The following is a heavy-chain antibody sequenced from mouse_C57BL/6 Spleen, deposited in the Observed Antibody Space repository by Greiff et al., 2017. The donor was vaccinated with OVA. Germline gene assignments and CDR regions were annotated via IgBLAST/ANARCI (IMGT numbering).Heavy chain of an antibody. V-gene: IGHV1-69*01. CDR1: GYTFTSYW. CDR3: ARVTGTSYFDY. J-gene: IGHJ2*01. D-gene: IGHD4-1*01. CDR2: IDPSDSYT. Sequence: QVHVKQPGAELVMPGASVKLSCKASGYTFTSYWMHWVKQRPGQGLEWIGEIDPSDSYTNYNQKIKGKSTLTVDKSSSTACMQLSSLTSEDSAVYYCARVTGTSYFDYWGQGTTLTVSS.